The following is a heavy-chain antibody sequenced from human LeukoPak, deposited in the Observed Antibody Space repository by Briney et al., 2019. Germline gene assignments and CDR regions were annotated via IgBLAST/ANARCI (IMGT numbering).Heavy chain of an antibody. D-gene: IGHD6-19*01. J-gene: IGHJ3*02. V-gene: IGHV1-2*02. CDR3: ARGNVPGIAVAGTMIDAFDI. Sequence: ASVKVSCKASGYTFTGYYMHWVRQAPGQGLEWMGWINPNSGGTNYAQKFQGRVTMTRDTSISTAYMELSRLRSDGTAVYYCARGNVPGIAVAGTMIDAFDIWGQGTMVTVSS. CDR1: GYTFTGYY. CDR2: INPNSGGT.